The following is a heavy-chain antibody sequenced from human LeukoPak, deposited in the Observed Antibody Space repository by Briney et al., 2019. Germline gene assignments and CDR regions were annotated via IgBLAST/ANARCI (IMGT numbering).Heavy chain of an antibody. CDR2: IIPIFGTA. CDR3: ARGSAYSSGGDY. J-gene: IGHJ4*02. V-gene: IGHV1-69*13. CDR1: GGTFSSYA. D-gene: IGHD6-19*01. Sequence: ASVKVSCKASGGTFSSYAISWVRQAPGQGLEWMGGIIPIFGTANYAQKFQGRVTITADESTSTAYMELSSLRSEDTAVYYCARGSAYSSGGDYWGQGTLVTVSS.